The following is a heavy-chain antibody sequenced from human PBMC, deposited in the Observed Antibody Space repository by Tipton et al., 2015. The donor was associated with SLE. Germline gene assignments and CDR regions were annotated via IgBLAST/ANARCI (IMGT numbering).Heavy chain of an antibody. CDR3: ARHGSGTYHLVDY. CDR1: GGSITSSSYY. J-gene: IGHJ4*02. D-gene: IGHD1-26*01. CDR2: MYHSGST. Sequence: TLSLTCTVSGGSITSSSYYWGWIRQPPGKGLEWVGSMYHSGSTYYNPSLKSRVTMSADTSKNQFSLRLSSVTAADTAVYYCARHGSGTYHLVDYWGQGTLVTVSS. V-gene: IGHV4-39*07.